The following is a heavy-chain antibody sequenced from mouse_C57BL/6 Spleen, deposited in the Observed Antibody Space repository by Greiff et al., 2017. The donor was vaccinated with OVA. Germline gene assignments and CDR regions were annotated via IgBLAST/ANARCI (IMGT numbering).Heavy chain of an antibody. CDR1: GYSITSGYY. Sequence: EVKLQESGPGLVKPSQSLSLTCSVTGYSITSGYYWNWIRQFPGNKLEWMGYISYDGSNNYNPSLNNRISITRDTSKNQFFLKLNAVTTEDTATYYCARGLPFAYWGQGTLVTVSA. CDR2: ISYDGSN. V-gene: IGHV3-6*01. J-gene: IGHJ3*01. D-gene: IGHD2-4*01. CDR3: ARGLPFAY.